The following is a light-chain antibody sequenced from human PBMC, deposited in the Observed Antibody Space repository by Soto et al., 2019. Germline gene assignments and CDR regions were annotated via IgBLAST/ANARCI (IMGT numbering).Light chain of an antibody. CDR3: QQYYSTPYT. CDR2: WAS. V-gene: IGKV4-1*01. J-gene: IGKJ2*01. Sequence: DIVMTQSPDSLAVSLGERATINCKSSQSVLYSSNNKNYLAWYQQKPGQPPKVLIYWASTRESGVPDRFSGSGSGTDFTLTISSLQAGDVAVYYCQQYYSTPYTFGRGTKLEIK. CDR1: QSVLYSSNNKNY.